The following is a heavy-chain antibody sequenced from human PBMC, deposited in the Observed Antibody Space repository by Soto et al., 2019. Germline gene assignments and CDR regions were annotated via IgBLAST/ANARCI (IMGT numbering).Heavy chain of an antibody. CDR1: GFIFSSYW. Sequence: EAQLVESGGGLVQPGGSLSLSCAASGFIFSSYWMHWVRQAPGKGLVWLSRINPDGSSTNYVDSVKGRFTISRDNAKNTLYLQMISLRGEDTAVYYCARGERATTGYWGQGTLVTVSS. J-gene: IGHJ4*02. D-gene: IGHD1-1*01. V-gene: IGHV3-74*01. CDR2: INPDGSST. CDR3: ARGERATTGY.